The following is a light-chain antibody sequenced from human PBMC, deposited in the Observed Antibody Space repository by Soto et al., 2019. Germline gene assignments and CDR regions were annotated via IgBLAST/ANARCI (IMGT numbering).Light chain of an antibody. Sequence: AIQLTQSPSSLSASVGDRVTITCRASQGISSALAWYQQKPGKAPKLLIYDASSLESGVPSRFSGSGSGTYFTLTISSLQPEDFATYCCQQFNSYPQITFGQGTRLEIK. CDR2: DAS. CDR1: QGISSA. CDR3: QQFNSYPQIT. V-gene: IGKV1-13*02. J-gene: IGKJ5*01.